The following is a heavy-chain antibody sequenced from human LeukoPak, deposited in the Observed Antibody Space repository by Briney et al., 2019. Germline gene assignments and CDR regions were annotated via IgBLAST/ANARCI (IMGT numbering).Heavy chain of an antibody. CDR1: GFTFSSYA. V-gene: IGHV3-23*01. Sequence: GGSLRLSCAASGFTFSSYAMSWVRQAPGKGLEWVSAISGSGGSTYYADSVKGRFTISRDNSKNTLYLQMNSLRAEDTAVYYCAKGPYYDILTGYYPDYWGQGTLVTVSS. CDR2: ISGSGGST. CDR3: AKGPYYDILTGYYPDY. D-gene: IGHD3-9*01. J-gene: IGHJ4*02.